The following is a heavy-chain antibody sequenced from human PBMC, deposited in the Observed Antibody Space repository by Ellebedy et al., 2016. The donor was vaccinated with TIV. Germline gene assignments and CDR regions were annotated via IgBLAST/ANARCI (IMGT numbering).Heavy chain of an antibody. CDR1: GFTFDSYA. CDR2: ISHDGSSQ. J-gene: IGHJ4*02. D-gene: IGHD6-19*01. CDR3: ARDLDKSSGWYGGAAY. V-gene: IGHV3-30-3*01. Sequence: PGGSLRLSCVASGFTFDSYAMHWVRQAPGKGLEWVAVISHDGSSQYYADSVKGRFTVSRDNSMTTVYLEMTSLRAEDTALYYCARDLDKSSGWYGGAAYWGQGTQVTVSS.